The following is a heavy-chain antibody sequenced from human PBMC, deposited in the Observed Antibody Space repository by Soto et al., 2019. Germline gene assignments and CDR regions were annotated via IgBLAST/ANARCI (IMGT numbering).Heavy chain of an antibody. CDR2: IRSKAYGGTA. D-gene: IGHD3-9*01. CDR1: GFNFADYV. J-gene: IGHJ4*02. CDR3: ARDLLTGYYSPPQDY. Sequence: GGSLRLSCATSGFNFADYVLSWVRQAPGKGLEWVGYIRSKAYGGTADYAASATGRFTIPRDDSKSIAYLQMNSLKTEDTAVYYCARDLLTGYYSPPQDYWGQGTLVTVSS. V-gene: IGHV3-49*04.